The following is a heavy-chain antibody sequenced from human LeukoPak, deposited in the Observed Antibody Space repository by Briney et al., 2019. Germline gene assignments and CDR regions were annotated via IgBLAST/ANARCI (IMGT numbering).Heavy chain of an antibody. Sequence: SETLSLTCAVYGGSFSGYYWSWIRQPPGKGLEWIGEINHSGSTNYNPSLKSRVTTSVDTSKNRFSLKLSSVTAADTAVYYCASGIAAAGYFDYWGQGTLVTVSS. V-gene: IGHV4-34*01. CDR1: GGSFSGYY. CDR3: ASGIAAAGYFDY. D-gene: IGHD6-13*01. J-gene: IGHJ4*02. CDR2: INHSGST.